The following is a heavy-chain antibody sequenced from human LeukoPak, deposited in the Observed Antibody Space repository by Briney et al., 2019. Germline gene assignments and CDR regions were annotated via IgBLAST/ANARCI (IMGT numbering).Heavy chain of an antibody. CDR1: GFTFSSYW. D-gene: IGHD3-10*01. J-gene: IGHJ3*02. Sequence: PGGSLRLSCAASGFTFSSYWLSWVRQAPGKGLEWVANIKQDGTAKYYVDSVKGRFTISRDNAKNSLYLQMNSLRGEDTAVYYCARGDFYGSGTSFIDAFDIWGQGTMVTASS. V-gene: IGHV3-7*01. CDR3: ARGDFYGSGTSFIDAFDI. CDR2: IKQDGTAK.